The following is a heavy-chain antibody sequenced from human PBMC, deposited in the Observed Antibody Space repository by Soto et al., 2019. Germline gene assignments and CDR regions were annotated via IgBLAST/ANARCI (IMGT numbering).Heavy chain of an antibody. CDR2: IIPIFGTA. J-gene: IGHJ6*02. D-gene: IGHD6-13*01. V-gene: IGHV1-69*01. CDR1: GGTFSSYA. CDR3: ARNLFSSSWYKYYYYYGMDV. Sequence: QVQLVQSGAEVKKPGSSVKVSCKASGGTFSSYAISWVRQAPGQGLEWMGGIIPIFGTANYAQKFQGRVTITAEESTSTAYMELSSLRSEDTAVYYCARNLFSSSWYKYYYYYGMDVWGQGTTVTVSS.